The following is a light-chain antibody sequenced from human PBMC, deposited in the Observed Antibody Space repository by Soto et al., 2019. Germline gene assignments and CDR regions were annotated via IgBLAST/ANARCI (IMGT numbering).Light chain of an antibody. J-gene: IGLJ1*01. V-gene: IGLV2-8*01. Sequence: QSALTQPPSASGSPGQSVTISCTGTRSDVGGYNVSWYQQHPGKAPKLIIYEVAKRPSGVPDRFSGSKSGNTASLTVSGLQAEDEGDYYCCLYVGATTYVFGTGTKLTVL. CDR2: EVA. CDR3: CLYVGATTYV. CDR1: RSDVGGYN.